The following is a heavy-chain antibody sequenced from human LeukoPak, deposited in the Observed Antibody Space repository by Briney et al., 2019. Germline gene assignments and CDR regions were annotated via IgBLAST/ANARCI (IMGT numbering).Heavy chain of an antibody. Sequence: GGPLRLSCAASGFTFNDYHMSWIRQAPGKGLEWVACIISDNTYTDYADSVKGRFTISRDNPKKSLYLHMNSLRDEDTAVYYCATSYFDSSGYLQYFDDWGQGTLVTVSS. CDR2: IISDNTYT. D-gene: IGHD3-22*01. CDR1: GFTFNDYH. CDR3: ATSYFDSSGYLQYFDD. J-gene: IGHJ4*02. V-gene: IGHV3-11*06.